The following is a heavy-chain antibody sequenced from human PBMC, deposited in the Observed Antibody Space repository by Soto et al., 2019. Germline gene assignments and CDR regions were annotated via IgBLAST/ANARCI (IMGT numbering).Heavy chain of an antibody. J-gene: IGHJ6*02. CDR2: ISYDGSNK. CDR3: AKGXREGSSGWFYYYYGMDV. D-gene: IGHD6-19*01. CDR1: GFTFSSYG. Sequence: GGSLRLSCAASGFTFSSYGMHWVRQAPGKGLEWVAVISYDGSNKYYADSVKGRFTISRDNSKNTLYLQMNSLRAEDTAVYYCAKGXREGSSGWFYYYYGMDVWGQGTTVTVSS. V-gene: IGHV3-30*18.